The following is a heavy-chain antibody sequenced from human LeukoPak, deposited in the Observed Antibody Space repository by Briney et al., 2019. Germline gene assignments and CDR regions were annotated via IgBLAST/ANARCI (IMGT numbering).Heavy chain of an antibody. J-gene: IGHJ6*02. CDR3: ARPDIVVVPAATYYGMDV. CDR1: GGTFSSYA. Sequence: SVKVSCKASGGTFSSYAISWVRQAPGQGLEWMGGIIPIFGTANYAQKFQGGVTITADESTSTAYMELSSLRSEDTAVYYCARPDIVVVPAATYYGMDVWGQGTTVTVS. V-gene: IGHV1-69*13. D-gene: IGHD2-2*01. CDR2: IIPIFGTA.